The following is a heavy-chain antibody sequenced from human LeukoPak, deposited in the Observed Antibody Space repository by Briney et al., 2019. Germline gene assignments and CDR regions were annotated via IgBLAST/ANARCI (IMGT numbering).Heavy chain of an antibody. V-gene: IGHV4-59*08. D-gene: IGHD2-15*01. J-gene: IGHJ5*02. CDR2: IYYSGST. CDR3: ARHDSEYCSGGSCYSVVENWFDP. Sequence: SETLSLTCTVSGGSISSYYWSWIRQPPGKGLEWIGYIYYSGSTNYNPSLKSRVTISVDTSQNQFSLKLSSVTAADTAVYYCARHDSEYCSGGSCYSVVENWFDPWGQGTLVTVSS. CDR1: GGSISSYY.